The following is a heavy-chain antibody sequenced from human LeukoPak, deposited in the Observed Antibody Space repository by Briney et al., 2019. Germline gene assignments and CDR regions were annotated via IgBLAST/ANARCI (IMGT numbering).Heavy chain of an antibody. J-gene: IGHJ4*02. D-gene: IGHD6-6*01. CDR1: GFTFSSYG. V-gene: IGHV3-30*18. CDR2: ISYDGSNK. Sequence: GRSLRLSCAASGFTFSSYGMHWVRQAPGKGLEWVAVISYDGSNKYYADSVKGRLTISRDNSKNTLYLQMNSLRAEDTAVYYCAKDGSSSYFDYWGQGTLVTVSS. CDR3: AKDGSSSYFDY.